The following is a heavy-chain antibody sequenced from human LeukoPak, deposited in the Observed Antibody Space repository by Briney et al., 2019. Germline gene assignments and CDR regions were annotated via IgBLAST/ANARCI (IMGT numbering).Heavy chain of an antibody. V-gene: IGHV3-9*01. CDR3: ARDPYGDYGGVFDY. J-gene: IGHJ4*02. D-gene: IGHD4-17*01. CDR2: INWNSGNI. CDR1: GFTFDDYA. Sequence: GGSLRLSCAASGFTFDDYAMHWVRQAPGKGLEWVSGINWNSGNIAYADSVKGRFTISRDNSKNTLYLQMNSLRAEDTAVYYCARDPYGDYGGVFDYWGQGTLVTVSS.